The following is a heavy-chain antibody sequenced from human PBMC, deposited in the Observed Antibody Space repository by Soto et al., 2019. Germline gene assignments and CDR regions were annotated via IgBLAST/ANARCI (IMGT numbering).Heavy chain of an antibody. D-gene: IGHD3-9*01. CDR3: ARDGLVPALYYFDF. CDR2: ISAYNGNT. V-gene: IGHV1-18*01. CDR1: GYTFSNVG. Sequence: ASVKVSCKASGYTFSNVGISGVLQAPGQGLEWMGWISAYNGNTNYAQRLRGRVTLTTDTSTSTAYMELWSLRSDDTAVYYCARDGLVPALYYFDFWGQGTLVTVSS. J-gene: IGHJ4*02.